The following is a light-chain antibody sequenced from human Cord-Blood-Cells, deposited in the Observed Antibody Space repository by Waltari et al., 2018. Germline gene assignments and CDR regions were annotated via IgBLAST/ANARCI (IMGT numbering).Light chain of an antibody. V-gene: IGKV1-8*01. CDR2: AAS. CDR3: QQYYSYPIT. CDR1: QGISSY. J-gene: IGKJ5*01. Sequence: IQMTQSPSAMSASVGDRVTITCRASQGISSYLAWYQQKPGKSPKLLIYAASILQSGVPSRFSGSGSGTDFTLTISCLQSEDFATYYCQQYYSYPITFGQGTRLEIK.